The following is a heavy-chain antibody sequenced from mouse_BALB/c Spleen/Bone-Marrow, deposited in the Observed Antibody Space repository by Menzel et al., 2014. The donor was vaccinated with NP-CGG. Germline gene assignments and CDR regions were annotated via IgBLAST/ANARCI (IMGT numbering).Heavy chain of an antibody. Sequence: LQQSGAELVRSGASVKMSCKASGYTFTSYNMHWVKQTPGQGLEWIGYIYPGSGGTNYNQKFKGKATLTADTSSSTAYMQISSLTSEDSAVYFCARDYRYYFDYWGQGTTLTVSS. CDR1: GYTFTSYN. J-gene: IGHJ2*01. D-gene: IGHD2-14*01. CDR3: ARDYRYYFDY. V-gene: IGHV1-12*01. CDR2: IYPGSGGT.